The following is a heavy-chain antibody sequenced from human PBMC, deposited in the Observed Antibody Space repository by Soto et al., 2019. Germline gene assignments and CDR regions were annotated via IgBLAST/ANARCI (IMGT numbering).Heavy chain of an antibody. Sequence: QVQLVQSGAEVKKPGASVKVSCKASGYTFTSYAMHWVRQAPGQRLEWMGWINAGNGTTKSSQKFQCKVTIPRDTPASTAYTELSSMSSEDTAVYYGARPYGQQLALDFCCQGTLVTVSS. J-gene: IGHJ4*02. D-gene: IGHD6-13*01. CDR1: GYTFTSYA. CDR3: ARPYGQQLALDF. V-gene: IGHV1-3*01. CDR2: INAGNGTT.